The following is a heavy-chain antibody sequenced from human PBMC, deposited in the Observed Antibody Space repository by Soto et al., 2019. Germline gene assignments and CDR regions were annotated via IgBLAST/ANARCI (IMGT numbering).Heavy chain of an antibody. V-gene: IGHV4-30-4*01. CDR1: GVSISSGDYY. D-gene: IGHD4-17*01. Sequence: SETLSLTCTVSGVSISSGDYYRSWIRQTPGKGLEWIGYIYYSENTYYNPSLKSRVAISGDTSKNQFSLKLSSVTAADTAVYYCARRYGPGFDYWGQGTLVTVSS. J-gene: IGHJ4*02. CDR3: ARRYGPGFDY. CDR2: IYYSENT.